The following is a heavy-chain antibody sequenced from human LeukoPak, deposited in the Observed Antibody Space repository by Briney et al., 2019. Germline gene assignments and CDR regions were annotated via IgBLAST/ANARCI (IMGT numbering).Heavy chain of an antibody. CDR1: GESLNDYY. J-gene: IGHJ4*02. CDR2: IYYSGST. Sequence: SETLSLTCAVHGESLNDYYWGWIRQPPGKGLEWIASIYYSGSTYYNPSLKSRVTISIDTSKNQFSLKLSSVTAADTAVYYCARLVGAATDPFDYWGQGTLVTVSS. CDR3: ARLVGAATDPFDY. D-gene: IGHD1-26*01. V-gene: IGHV4-39*01.